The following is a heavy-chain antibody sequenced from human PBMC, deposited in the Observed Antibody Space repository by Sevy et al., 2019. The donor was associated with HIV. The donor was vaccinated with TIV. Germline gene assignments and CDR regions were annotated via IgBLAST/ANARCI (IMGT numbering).Heavy chain of an antibody. J-gene: IGHJ4*02. CDR1: GFTFSSYA. CDR3: AKDSILVAGHFDY. Sequence: GGSLRLSCAASGFTFSSYAMSWVRQAPGKGLEWVSSFTGSGTNTFYADSVKGRFTISRDNSKNTLYLQMNSLRAEDTAVYYCAKDSILVAGHFDYWGQETLVTVSS. CDR2: FTGSGTNT. V-gene: IGHV3-23*01. D-gene: IGHD6-19*01.